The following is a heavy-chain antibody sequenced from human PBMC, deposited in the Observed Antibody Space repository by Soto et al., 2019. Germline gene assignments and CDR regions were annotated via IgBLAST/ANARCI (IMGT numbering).Heavy chain of an antibody. D-gene: IGHD2-15*01. Sequence: PSETVSLTCTVSGGSISSYYWSWIRQPPGKGLEWIGYIYYSGSTNYNPSLKSRVTISVDTSKNQFSLKLSSVTAADTAVYYCARLAAGYCSGGSCQYYFDYWGQGTLVTVSS. CDR2: IYYSGST. CDR3: ARLAAGYCSGGSCQYYFDY. V-gene: IGHV4-59*08. J-gene: IGHJ4*02. CDR1: GGSISSYY.